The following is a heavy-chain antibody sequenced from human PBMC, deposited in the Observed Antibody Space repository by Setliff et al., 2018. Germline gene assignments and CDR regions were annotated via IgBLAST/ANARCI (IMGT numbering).Heavy chain of an antibody. CDR2: IKSKTDGATT. CDR3: VRYNWNFPDC. V-gene: IGHV3-15*01. CDR1: GFTFYNTW. J-gene: IGHJ4*02. Sequence: GGSLRLSCAASGFTFYNTWMTWVRQAPGKGLEWVGRIKSKTDGATTDYAAPVKGRFTISRDDSKNTLYLQMSSLKTEDTAVYYCVRYNWNFPDCWGQGTLVTVSS. D-gene: IGHD1-7*01.